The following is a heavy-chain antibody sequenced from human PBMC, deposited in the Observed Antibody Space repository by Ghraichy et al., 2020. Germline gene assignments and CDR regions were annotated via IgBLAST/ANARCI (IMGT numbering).Heavy chain of an antibody. CDR1: GFTFSSYS. V-gene: IGHV3-21*01. CDR3: AKIMVQGDPFDY. Sequence: GSLRLSCAASGFTFSSYSMNWVRQAPGKGLEWVSSISSSSSYIYYADSVKGRFTISRDNAKNSLYLQMNSLRAEDTAVYYCAKIMVQGDPFDYWGQGTLVTVSS. J-gene: IGHJ4*02. CDR2: ISSSSSYI. D-gene: IGHD3-10*01.